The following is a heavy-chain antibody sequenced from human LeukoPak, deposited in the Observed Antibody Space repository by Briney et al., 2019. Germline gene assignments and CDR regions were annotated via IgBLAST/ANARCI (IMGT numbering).Heavy chain of an antibody. CDR1: EITFRSYE. CDR2: IGTSGSTI. J-gene: IGHJ1*01. D-gene: IGHD3-22*01. V-gene: IGHV3-48*03. CDR3: ATSVPDSSGHRAEHFQH. Sequence: GGSLRRSCAASEITFRSYEMNWVRQTPGKGLEWVSYIGTSGSTIYYADSVKGRFTVSRDNAKNSLYLQMNSLRGEDTAVYYCATSVPDSSGHRAEHFQHWGQGTVVIVSS.